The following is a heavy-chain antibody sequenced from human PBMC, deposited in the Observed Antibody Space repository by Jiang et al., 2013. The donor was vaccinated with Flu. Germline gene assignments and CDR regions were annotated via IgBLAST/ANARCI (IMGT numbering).Heavy chain of an antibody. D-gene: IGHD1-14*01. CDR1: GGSISSSSYY. J-gene: IGHJ3*02. CDR2: IYYSGST. CDR3: ANRRSNQCFDI. V-gene: IGHV4-39*07. Sequence: GSGLVKPSETLSLTCTVSGGSISSSSYYWGWIRQPPGKGLEWIGSIYYSGSTYYNPSLKSRVTISVDTSKNQFSLKLSSVTAADTAMYYCANRRSNQCFDIWGRGTMVTVSS.